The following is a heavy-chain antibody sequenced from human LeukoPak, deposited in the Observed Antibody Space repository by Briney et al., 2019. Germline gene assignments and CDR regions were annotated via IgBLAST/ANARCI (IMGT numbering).Heavy chain of an antibody. CDR3: ARGGDYVSWCFDL. Sequence: SETLSLTCTVSGGSISSYYWSWIRQPPGKGLEWIGYIYYSGSTNYNPSLKSRVTISVDTSKNQFSLKLSSVTAADTAVYYCARGGDYVSWCFDLWGRGTLVTVSS. CDR2: IYYSGST. J-gene: IGHJ2*01. D-gene: IGHD4-17*01. CDR1: GGSISSYY. V-gene: IGHV4-59*01.